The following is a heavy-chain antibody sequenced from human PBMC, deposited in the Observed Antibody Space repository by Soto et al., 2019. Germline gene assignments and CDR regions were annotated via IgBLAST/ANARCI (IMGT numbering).Heavy chain of an antibody. CDR1: GYTFTSYG. CDR3: ARDRTSGGLFDY. D-gene: IGHD2-15*01. Sequence: ASVKVSCKASGYTFTSYGISWVRKAPGQGLEWMGIISPSGGSTTYAQKFQGRVTMARDTSTSTVYMELSSLRSDDTAVYYCARDRTSGGLFDYWGQGTPVTVSS. CDR2: ISPSGGST. J-gene: IGHJ4*02. V-gene: IGHV1-46*01.